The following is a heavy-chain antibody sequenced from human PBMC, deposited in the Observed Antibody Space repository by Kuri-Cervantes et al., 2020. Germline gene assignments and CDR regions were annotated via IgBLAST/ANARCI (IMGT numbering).Heavy chain of an antibody. J-gene: IGHJ5*02. D-gene: IGHD6-19*01. V-gene: IGHV1-2*02. CDR2: INPNSGGT. CDR3: ARRQWLALEKWDWFDP. CDR1: GFTFSSYG. Sequence: GGSLRLSCAASGFTFSSYGMHWVRQAPGQGLEWMGWINPNSGGTNYAQKFQGRVTMTRDTSISTAYMELSRLRSDDTAVYYCARRQWLALEKWDWFDPWGQGTLVTVSS.